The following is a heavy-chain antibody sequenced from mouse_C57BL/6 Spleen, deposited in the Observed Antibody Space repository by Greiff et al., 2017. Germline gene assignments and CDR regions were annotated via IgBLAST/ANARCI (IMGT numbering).Heavy chain of an antibody. CDR3: TRSAYYGSSHWYFDV. D-gene: IGHD1-1*01. CDR2: IDPANGNT. J-gene: IGHJ1*03. CDR1: GFNIKNTY. Sequence: VQLQQSVAELVRPGASVKLSCTASGFNIKNTYMHWVKQRPEQGLEWIGRIDPANGNTKYAPKFQGKATITADTSSNTAYLQLSSLTSEDTAIYYCTRSAYYGSSHWYFDVWGTGTTVTVSS. V-gene: IGHV14-3*01.